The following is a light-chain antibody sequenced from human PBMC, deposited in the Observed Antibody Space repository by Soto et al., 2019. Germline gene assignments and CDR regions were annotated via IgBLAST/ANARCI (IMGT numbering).Light chain of an antibody. V-gene: IGKV3-11*01. J-gene: IGKJ1*01. CDR3: HQRQSWPRT. CDR1: QYINTR. Sequence: EIVLTQSPATLSSFPGDRVTLSCMASQYINTRLAWYQHRPGQAPRLLIYQTSIRAAGIPARFSASGSGTDFPLTISDVQPEDFALYYCHQRQSWPRTFGQGTKVDIK. CDR2: QTS.